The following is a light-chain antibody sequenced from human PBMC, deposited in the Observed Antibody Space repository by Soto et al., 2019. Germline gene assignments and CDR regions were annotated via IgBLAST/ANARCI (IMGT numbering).Light chain of an antibody. J-gene: IGKJ1*01. V-gene: IGKV3-11*01. Sequence: EIVLTQSPATLSAFPGDRVTLSCRASQALNTRLAWYQHKPGQAPRLFIYLTSNRAAGVPARFSAWGSETDFTLTISDVEPEDFAVYYCHQRQSWPRTFGQGTKVEIK. CDR3: HQRQSWPRT. CDR2: LTS. CDR1: QALNTR.